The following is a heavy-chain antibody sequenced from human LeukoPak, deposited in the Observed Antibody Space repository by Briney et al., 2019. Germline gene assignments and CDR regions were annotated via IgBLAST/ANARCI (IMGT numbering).Heavy chain of an antibody. D-gene: IGHD6-19*01. CDR3: ARDDSSGWYSSSRWFDP. V-gene: IGHV4-61*02. CDR2: IYTSGST. J-gene: IGHJ5*02. Sequence: PSQTLSLTCTVSGGSISSGSDYWSWIRQPAGKGLEWIGRIYTSGSTNYNPSPKSRVTISVDTSKNQFSLKLSSVTAADTAVYYCARDDSSGWYSSSRWFDPWGQGTLVTVSS. CDR1: GGSISSGSDY.